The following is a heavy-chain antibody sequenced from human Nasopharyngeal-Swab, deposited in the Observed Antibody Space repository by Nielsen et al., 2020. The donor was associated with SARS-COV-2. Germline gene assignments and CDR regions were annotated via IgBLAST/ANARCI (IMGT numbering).Heavy chain of an antibody. J-gene: IGHJ2*01. V-gene: IGHV4-61*02. D-gene: IGHD2-21*01. CDR1: GGSISSGSYY. CDR3: ARTRMKTYCGGDCYSTDFDL. CDR2: IYTRGST. Sequence: SETLSLTCTVSGGSISSGSYYWSWIRQPAGKGLEWIGRIYTRGSTNYNPSLKSRVTISVDTSKNQFSLKLSSVTAADTAVYYCARTRMKTYCGGDCYSTDFDLWGRGTLVTVSS.